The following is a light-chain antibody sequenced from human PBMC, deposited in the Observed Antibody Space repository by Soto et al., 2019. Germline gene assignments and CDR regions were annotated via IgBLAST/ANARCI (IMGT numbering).Light chain of an antibody. CDR2: AVN. CDR1: SSDVGGYNY. V-gene: IGLV2-8*01. CDR3: SSYAGSNNYV. Sequence: QSVLTQPASVSGSPGQSITSSCTGTSSDVGGYNYVSWYQQYPGKAPKLMIYAVNKRLSGVPDRFSGSKSGNTASLTVSGLQAEDEADYYCSSYAGSNNYVFGTGTKVTVL. J-gene: IGLJ1*01.